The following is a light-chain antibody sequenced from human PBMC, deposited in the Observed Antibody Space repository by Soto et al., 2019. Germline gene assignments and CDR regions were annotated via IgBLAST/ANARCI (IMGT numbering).Light chain of an antibody. CDR2: SAS. V-gene: IGKV3-20*01. CDR3: QQYAGSSYT. Sequence: EIVLTQSPGTLSLSPGERATLSCRASQSVSSNYLVWYQQKPGQAPRPLIYSASTRATGIPDRFSGSGSGTDFTLTISRLEPEDFAVYYCQQYAGSSYTFGQGTKLEIK. J-gene: IGKJ2*01. CDR1: QSVSSNY.